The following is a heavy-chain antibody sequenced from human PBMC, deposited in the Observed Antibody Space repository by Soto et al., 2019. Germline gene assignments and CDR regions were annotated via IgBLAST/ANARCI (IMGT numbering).Heavy chain of an antibody. V-gene: IGHV3-30*18. J-gene: IGHJ5*02. CDR1: GFTFSSYG. CDR2: ISYDGSNK. CDR3: AKEIIRVGAIWFDP. D-gene: IGHD1-26*01. Sequence: QVQLVESGGGVVQPGRSLRLSCAASGFTFSSYGMHWVRQAPGKGLEWVAVISYDGSNKYYADSVKGRFTISRDNSKDTLYLQMNSLRAEDTAVYYCAKEIIRVGAIWFDPWGQGTLVTVSS.